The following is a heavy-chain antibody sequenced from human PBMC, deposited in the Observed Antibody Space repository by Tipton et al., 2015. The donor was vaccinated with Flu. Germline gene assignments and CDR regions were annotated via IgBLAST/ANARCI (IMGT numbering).Heavy chain of an antibody. CDR3: ISDVGVLRYAG. Sequence: SLRLSCAASGFTFSDYYMTWIRQAPGKGLEWVGRILSKTDGGTTDYAAPVKGRFTISRDDSKNTVYLQMNSLKTEDTAMYYCISDVGVLRYAGWGQGTLVTVSS. CDR2: ILSKTDGGTT. D-gene: IGHD3-9*01. V-gene: IGHV3-15*01. J-gene: IGHJ4*02. CDR1: GFTFSDYY.